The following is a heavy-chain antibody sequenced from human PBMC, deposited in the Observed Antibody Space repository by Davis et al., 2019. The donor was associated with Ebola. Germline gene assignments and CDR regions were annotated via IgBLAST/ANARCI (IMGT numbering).Heavy chain of an antibody. CDR2: IYYSGNT. CDR1: GDSINTYY. D-gene: IGHD1-26*01. Sequence: MPSETLSLTCTVSGDSINTYYWSWIRQPPGKGLDWIGYIYYSGNTNYNPSLKSRVSISIDTSKNQFSLKLSSVTAADTAVYFCARRGSGGRSMDVWGQGTTVTVSS. V-gene: IGHV4-59*08. CDR3: ARRGSGGRSMDV. J-gene: IGHJ6*02.